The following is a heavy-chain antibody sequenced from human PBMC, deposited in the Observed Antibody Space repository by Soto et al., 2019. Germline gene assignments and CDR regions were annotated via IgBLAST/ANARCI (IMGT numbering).Heavy chain of an antibody. CDR2: IYYSGST. J-gene: IGHJ4*02. Sequence: QVQLQESGPGLVKPSQTLSLTCTVSGGSISSGDYYWSWIRQPPGKGLEWIGYIYYSGSTYYNPSLTSRVTRSVDTSKNQFSLKLSSVTAADTAVYYCARVARDFWSGYYVNYWGQGTLVTVSS. CDR1: GGSISSGDYY. D-gene: IGHD3-3*01. CDR3: ARVARDFWSGYYVNY. V-gene: IGHV4-30-4*01.